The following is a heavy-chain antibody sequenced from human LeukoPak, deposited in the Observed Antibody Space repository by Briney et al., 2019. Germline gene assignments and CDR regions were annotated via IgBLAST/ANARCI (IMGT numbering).Heavy chain of an antibody. Sequence: GGSLRLSCAASGFTVSSNYMSWVRQAPGKGLEWVSVIYSGGSTYYADSVKGRFTISRGNSKNTLYLQMNSLRAEDTAVYYCARGMTTVTNDAFDIWGQGTMVTVSS. CDR3: ARGMTTVTNDAFDI. D-gene: IGHD4-17*01. CDR1: GFTVSSNY. CDR2: IYSGGST. J-gene: IGHJ3*02. V-gene: IGHV3-66*01.